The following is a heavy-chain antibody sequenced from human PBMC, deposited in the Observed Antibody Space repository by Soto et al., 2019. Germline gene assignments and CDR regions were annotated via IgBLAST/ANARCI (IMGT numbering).Heavy chain of an antibody. CDR2: INAGNGNT. D-gene: IGHD2-2*01. CDR1: GYTFTSYG. CDR3: ARVPGLLVVPAPTGYYGMDV. Sequence: ASVKVSCKASGYTFTSYGISWVRQAPGQRLEWMGWINAGNGNTKYSQKFQGRVTITRDTSASTAYMELSSLRSEDTAVYYCARVPGLLVVPAPTGYYGMDVWGQGTTVTVSS. V-gene: IGHV1-3*01. J-gene: IGHJ6*02.